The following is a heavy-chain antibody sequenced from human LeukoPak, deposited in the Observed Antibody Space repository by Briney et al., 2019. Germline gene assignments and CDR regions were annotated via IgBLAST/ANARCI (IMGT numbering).Heavy chain of an antibody. Sequence: GASVKVSCKACGYTFTSYGISWVRQAPGQGLEWMGWISAYNGNTNYAQKLQGRVTMTTDTSTSTAYMELRSLRSDDTAVYYCARDPLEWTENYFDYWGQGTLVTVSS. CDR1: GYTFTSYG. CDR2: ISAYNGNT. J-gene: IGHJ4*02. CDR3: ARDPLEWTENYFDY. D-gene: IGHD3-3*01. V-gene: IGHV1-18*01.